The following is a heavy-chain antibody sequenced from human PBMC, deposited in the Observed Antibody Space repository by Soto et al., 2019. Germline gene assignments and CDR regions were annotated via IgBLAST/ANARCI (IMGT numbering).Heavy chain of an antibody. Sequence: QLQLQESGPGLVKPSETLSPTGPSPVGPISGRTSSWGWIGLPQGKGLEWIGSIYYSGSTYYNPSLKSRVTISVDTSKNQFSLRLSSVTAADTALYYCARLPDSSSWSFDYWGQGTLVTVSS. V-gene: IGHV4-39*01. CDR1: VGPISGRTSS. J-gene: IGHJ4*02. D-gene: IGHD6-13*01. CDR3: ARLPDSSSWSFDY. CDR2: IYYSGST.